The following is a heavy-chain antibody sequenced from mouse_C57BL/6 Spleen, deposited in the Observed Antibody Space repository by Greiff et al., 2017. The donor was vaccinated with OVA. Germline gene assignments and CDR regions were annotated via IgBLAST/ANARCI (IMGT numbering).Heavy chain of an antibody. CDR2: INPNNGGT. V-gene: IGHV1-22*01. J-gene: IGHJ3*01. D-gene: IGHD4-1*01. Sequence: VQLQQSGPELVKPGASVKMSCKASGYTFTDYNMHWVKQSHGKSLEWIGYINPNNGGTSYNQKFKGKATLTVNKSSSTACMELRSLTSEDSAVYYCARYSNWAWFAYWGQGTLVTVSA. CDR3: ARYSNWAWFAY. CDR1: GYTFTDYN.